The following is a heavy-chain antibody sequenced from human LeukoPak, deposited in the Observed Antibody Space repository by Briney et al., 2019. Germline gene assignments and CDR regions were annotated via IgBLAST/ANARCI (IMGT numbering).Heavy chain of an antibody. CDR3: ARGTGSYFGY. Sequence: GGSLQISCMGSGYSFIIYSMGWVRQMNGKGLEWMGIIYPGDSDTRYSPSFQGQVTISADKSISTAYLQWSSLKASDTAMYYCARGTGSYFGYWGQGTLVTVSS. CDR1: GYSFIIYS. D-gene: IGHD3-10*01. V-gene: IGHV5-51*01. J-gene: IGHJ4*02. CDR2: IYPGDSDT.